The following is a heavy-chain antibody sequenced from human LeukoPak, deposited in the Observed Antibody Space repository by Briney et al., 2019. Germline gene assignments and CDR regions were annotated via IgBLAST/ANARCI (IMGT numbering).Heavy chain of an antibody. CDR3: ARDLSNYDPSQGY. J-gene: IGHJ4*02. CDR2: IIPIFGTA. V-gene: IGHV1-69*13. D-gene: IGHD3-3*01. CDR1: GGTFSSYA. Sequence: SVEVSCKASGGTFSSYAISWVRQAPGQGLEWMGGIIPIFGTANYAQKFQGRVTITADESTSTAYMELSSLRSEDTAVYYCARDLSNYDPSQGYWGQGTLVTVSS.